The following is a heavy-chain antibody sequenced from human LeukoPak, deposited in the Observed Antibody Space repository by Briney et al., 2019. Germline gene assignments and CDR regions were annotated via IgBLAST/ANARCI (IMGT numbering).Heavy chain of an antibody. J-gene: IGHJ4*02. Sequence: QSGGSLRLSCAASGFTFSSYAMSWVRQAPGKGLEWVSSISSSGGGTYYAEFVKGRFTISKDNAKNSLYLQMNSLRAEDTAVYYCARDDSGSYYDYWGQGTLVTVSS. V-gene: IGHV3-23*01. CDR1: GFTFSSYA. CDR3: ARDDSGSYYDY. D-gene: IGHD1-26*01. CDR2: ISSSGGGT.